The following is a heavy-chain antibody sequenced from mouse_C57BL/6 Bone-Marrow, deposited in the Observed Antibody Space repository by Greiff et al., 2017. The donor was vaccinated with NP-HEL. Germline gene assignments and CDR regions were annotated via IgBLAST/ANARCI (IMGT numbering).Heavy chain of an antibody. V-gene: IGHV14-1*01. Sequence: VHVKQSGAELVRPGASVKLSCTASGFNFKDYYMHWVKQRPEQGLEWIGRIDPEDGDTEYAPKFQGKATMTADTSSNTAYLQLSSLTSEDTAVYYCTRGLWLFAYWGQGTLVTVSA. J-gene: IGHJ3*01. D-gene: IGHD2-2*01. CDR2: IDPEDGDT. CDR3: TRGLWLFAY. CDR1: GFNFKDYY.